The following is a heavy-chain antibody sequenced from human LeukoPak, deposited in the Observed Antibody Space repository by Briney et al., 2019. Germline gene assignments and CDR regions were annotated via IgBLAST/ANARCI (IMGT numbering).Heavy chain of an antibody. V-gene: IGHV1-69*06. J-gene: IGHJ4*02. Sequence: GASAKVSCKASGYTFTGYYMHWVRQAPGQGLEWMGGIIPMFGTAKYAQKFRDRVTITADKSTSTAYMELSSLRSEDTAVYYCASNRVAAGRFFDYWGQGTLVTVSS. CDR1: GYTFTGYY. D-gene: IGHD6-13*01. CDR2: IIPMFGTA. CDR3: ASNRVAAGRFFDY.